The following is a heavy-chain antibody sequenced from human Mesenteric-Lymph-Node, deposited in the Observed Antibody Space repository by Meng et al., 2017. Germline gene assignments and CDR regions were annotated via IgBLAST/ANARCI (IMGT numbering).Heavy chain of an antibody. CDR3: ARDEELLRLAFDI. D-gene: IGHD1-26*01. CDR1: GFTFSSYG. J-gene: IGHJ3*02. CDR2: IWYDGSNK. Sequence: GESLKISCAASGFTFSSYGMHWVRQAPGKGLEWVAVIWYDGSNKYYADSVKGRFTISRDNSKNTLYLQMNSLRAEDTAVYYCARDEELLRLAFDIWGQGTMVTVSS. V-gene: IGHV3-33*01.